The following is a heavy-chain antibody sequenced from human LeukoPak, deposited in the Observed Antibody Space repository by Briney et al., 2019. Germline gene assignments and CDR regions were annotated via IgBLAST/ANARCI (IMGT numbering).Heavy chain of an antibody. Sequence: PGGSLRLSCAASGFTFSSYSMMWVRQAPGKGLEWVSYISSSSTTIHYADSVKGRFTISRDNAKNSVYLQMNSLKAEDTGVYYCTRDRHNNNYDSRRPDQWGQGTLVTVSS. D-gene: IGHD3-22*01. J-gene: IGHJ4*02. CDR1: GFTFSSYS. V-gene: IGHV3-48*01. CDR3: TRDRHNNNYDSRRPDQ. CDR2: ISSSSTTI.